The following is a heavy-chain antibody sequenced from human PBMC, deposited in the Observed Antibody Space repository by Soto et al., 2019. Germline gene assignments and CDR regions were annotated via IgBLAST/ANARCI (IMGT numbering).Heavy chain of an antibody. D-gene: IGHD6-13*01. Sequence: ASVKVSCKASGYTFTSYGISWVRQAPGQGLEWMGWISAYNGNTNYAQKLQGRVTMTTDTSTSTAYMELRSLRSDDTAVYYCARDMGQQLVRTIYYYYGMEVWGQGTTVTVS. V-gene: IGHV1-18*04. CDR2: ISAYNGNT. J-gene: IGHJ6*01. CDR3: ARDMGQQLVRTIYYYYGMEV. CDR1: GYTFTSYG.